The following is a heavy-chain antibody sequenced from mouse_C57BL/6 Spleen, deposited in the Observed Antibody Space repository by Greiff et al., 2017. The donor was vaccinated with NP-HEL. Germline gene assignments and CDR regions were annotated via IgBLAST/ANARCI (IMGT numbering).Heavy chain of an antibody. J-gene: IGHJ2*01. CDR2: INPNNGGT. D-gene: IGHD1-1*01. CDR3: ARGDGSPYFDD. Sequence: VQLHQSGPELVKPGASVKMSCKASGYTFTDYNMHWVKQSPGKSLEWIGYINPNNGGTSYNQKFKGKATLTVNKSSSTAYMEIRSLTSEDSAVYYCARGDGSPYFDDWGQGTTLTVSS. V-gene: IGHV1-22*01. CDR1: GYTFTDYN.